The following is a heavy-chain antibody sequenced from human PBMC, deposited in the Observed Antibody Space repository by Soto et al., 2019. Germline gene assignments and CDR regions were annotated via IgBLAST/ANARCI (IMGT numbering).Heavy chain of an antibody. CDR2: LSGSGGST. Sequence: EVQLLESGGGLVQPGGSLRLSCAASGFTFSSYAMSWVRQAPGKGLEWVSALSGSGGSTYYADSVKGRFTISRDNSKNTLYLQMYSLRAEDTAVYYCAKASPSIRFYDYWGQGTLVTVSS. CDR1: GFTFSSYA. D-gene: IGHD3-3*01. J-gene: IGHJ4*02. V-gene: IGHV3-23*01. CDR3: AKASPSIRFYDY.